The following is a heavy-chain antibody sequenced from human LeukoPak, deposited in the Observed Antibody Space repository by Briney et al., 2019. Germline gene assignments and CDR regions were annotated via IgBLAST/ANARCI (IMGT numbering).Heavy chain of an antibody. CDR3: AKHYMGSSYNHGLDC. V-gene: IGHV4-39*01. Sequence: SEPLSLTCTVSGGSISSDNYYWGWIRQPPGKGLEWIGSIYYSGTTYYNPSLKSRVTISVDTSKNQFSLKLSSVTAADTALYYCAKHYMGSSYNHGLDCWGQGTLVTVSS. CDR2: IYYSGTT. D-gene: IGHD3-10*01. CDR1: GGSISSDNYY. J-gene: IGHJ4*02.